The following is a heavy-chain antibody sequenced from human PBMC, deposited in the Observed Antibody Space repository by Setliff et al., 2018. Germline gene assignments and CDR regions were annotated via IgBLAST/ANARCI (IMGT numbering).Heavy chain of an antibody. CDR1: GYSFSTYA. CDR2: ISA. D-gene: IGHD2-2*01. J-gene: IGHJ4*02. Sequence: GASVKVSCKASGYSFSTYAMSWIRQAPGQGLEWMGWISAYAQKFQGRVTMTTDTSTNTAFMELRSLRSDDTAVYYCTRGPKDFVVPPTANIFDYWGQGTVVTVSS. V-gene: IGHV1-18*01. CDR3: TRGPKDFVVPPTANIFDY.